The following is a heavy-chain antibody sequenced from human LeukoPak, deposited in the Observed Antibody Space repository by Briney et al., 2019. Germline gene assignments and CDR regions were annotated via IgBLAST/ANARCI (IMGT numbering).Heavy chain of an antibody. CDR1: GFTFSSHS. D-gene: IGHD6-19*01. CDR3: ARAVAGTFSLFDP. J-gene: IGHJ5*02. CDR2: ISSSSSYI. Sequence: GGSLRLSCAASGFTFSSHSMNWVRQAPGKGLEWVSSISSSSSYIYYADSVKGRFTISRDNAKNSLYLQMNSLRAEDTAVYYCARAVAGTFSLFDPWGQGTLVTVSS. V-gene: IGHV3-21*01.